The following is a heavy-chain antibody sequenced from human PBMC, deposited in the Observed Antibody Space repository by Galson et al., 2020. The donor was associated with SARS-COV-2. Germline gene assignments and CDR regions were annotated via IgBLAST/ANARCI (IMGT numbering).Heavy chain of an antibody. Sequence: ETSETLSLTCAISGDSVSSNSAAWNWIRQSPSRGLEWLGRTWYRSKWYNDYAVSVKSRITINPDTSKNQFSLQLNSVTPEDTAVYYCARATSTNTGRGMDVWGQGTTVTVSS. J-gene: IGHJ6*02. V-gene: IGHV6-1*01. CDR1: GDSVSSNSAA. CDR2: TWYRSKWYN. D-gene: IGHD3-10*01. CDR3: ARATSTNTGRGMDV.